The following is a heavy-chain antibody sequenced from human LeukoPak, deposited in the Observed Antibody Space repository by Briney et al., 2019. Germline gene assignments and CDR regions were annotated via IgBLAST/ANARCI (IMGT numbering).Heavy chain of an antibody. CDR1: GYTFTNFG. Sequence: GASVKVSCKTSGYTFTNFGISWVRQAPGQGPEWMGWISGHNGNTKYAKNFQDRLKMTTDTSTTTAYMELRSLTPDDTGVYYYARAGVNIGGIIVNSLGSWGQGTLVTVSS. J-gene: IGHJ4*02. CDR2: ISGHNGNT. V-gene: IGHV1-18*01. D-gene: IGHD3-16*02. CDR3: ARAGVNIGGIIVNSLGS.